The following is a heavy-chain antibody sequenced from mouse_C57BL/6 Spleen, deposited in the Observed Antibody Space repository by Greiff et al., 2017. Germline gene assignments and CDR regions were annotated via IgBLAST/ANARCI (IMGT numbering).Heavy chain of an antibody. CDR2: IYPGSGST. V-gene: IGHV1-55*01. J-gene: IGHJ2*01. D-gene: IGHD1-1*01. CDR1: GYTFTSYW. Sequence: QVQLQQPGAELVKPGASVKMSCKASGYTFTSYWITWVKQRPGQGLEWIGDIYPGSGSTNYNEKFKSKATLTVDTSSSTAYMQLSSLTSEDSAVYYCARRDYYGSVPYYFDYWGQGTTLTVSS. CDR3: ARRDYYGSVPYYFDY.